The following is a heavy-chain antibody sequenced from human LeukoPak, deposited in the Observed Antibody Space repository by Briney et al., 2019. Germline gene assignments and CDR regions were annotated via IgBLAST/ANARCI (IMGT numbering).Heavy chain of an antibody. CDR3: ARVGYSISWYDYYYMDV. Sequence: SETLSLTCTVSGGSISSSSYYWGWIRQPPGKGLEWIGSIYYSGSTYYNPSLKSRVTISVDTSKNQFSLKLSSVTAADTAVYYCARVGYSISWYDYYYMDVWGKGTTVTVSS. D-gene: IGHD6-13*01. J-gene: IGHJ6*03. CDR1: GGSISSSSYY. V-gene: IGHV4-39*01. CDR2: IYYSGST.